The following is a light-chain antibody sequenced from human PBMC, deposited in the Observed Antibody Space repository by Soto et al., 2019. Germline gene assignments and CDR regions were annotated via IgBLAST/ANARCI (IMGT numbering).Light chain of an antibody. J-gene: IGLJ3*02. CDR2: EVT. CDR1: SSDVGAYSH. Sequence: QSVLTQPPSASGSPGQSVTISCTGTSSDVGAYSHVSWYQQHPGEAPKLLIYEVTERPSGVPDRFSGSKSGNTASLTVSGLQAEDGADYYCCSFAGSRQWVFGGGTKLTVL. CDR3: CSFAGSRQWV. V-gene: IGLV2-8*01.